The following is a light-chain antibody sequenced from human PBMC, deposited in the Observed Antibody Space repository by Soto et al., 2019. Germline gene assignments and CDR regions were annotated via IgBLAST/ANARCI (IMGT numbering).Light chain of an antibody. CDR3: QQRSNWPLT. CDR1: QSVSTY. V-gene: IGKV3-11*01. CDR2: DAS. Sequence: EIVLTQSPATLSLSPGERATLSCRAGQSVSTYLAWYQQKPGQAPRLLIYDASNRAPGIAARFSGSGSGTDFTLTISSLEPEDVAVYYCQQRSNWPLTFGGGTRVEIK. J-gene: IGKJ4*01.